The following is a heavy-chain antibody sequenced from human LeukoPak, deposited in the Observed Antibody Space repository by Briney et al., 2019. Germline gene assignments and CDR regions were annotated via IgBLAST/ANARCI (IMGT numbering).Heavy chain of an antibody. D-gene: IGHD2-15*01. V-gene: IGHV1-18*01. CDR1: GYTFTSYG. J-gene: IGHJ5*02. CDR3: ARVHSPKDIVVVVAALPYSWFDP. Sequence: ASVKVSCKASGYTFTSYGISWVRQAPGQGLEWMGWISAYNGNSNYAQKFQGRVTMTTDTSTSTGYMELRSLRSDDTAVYYCARVHSPKDIVVVVAALPYSWFDPWGQGTLVTVSS. CDR2: ISAYNGNS.